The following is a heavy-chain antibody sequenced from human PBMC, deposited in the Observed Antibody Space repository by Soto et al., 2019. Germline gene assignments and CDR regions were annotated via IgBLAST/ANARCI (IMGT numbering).Heavy chain of an antibody. V-gene: IGHV3-30*03. D-gene: IGHD3-22*01. Sequence: GGSLRLSCAASGFTFSRYGMHWVRQAPGKGLEWVAVISYDGSNKYYGDSVKGRFTISRDNSKNTLYLQMNSLRAEDTAVYYCATRTYYYDSSGYDYWGQGTLVTVSS. CDR1: GFTFSRYG. J-gene: IGHJ4*02. CDR2: ISYDGSNK. CDR3: ATRTYYYDSSGYDY.